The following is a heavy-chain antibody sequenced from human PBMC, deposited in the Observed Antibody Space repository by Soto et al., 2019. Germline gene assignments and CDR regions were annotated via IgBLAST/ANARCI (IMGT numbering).Heavy chain of an antibody. V-gene: IGHV1-8*01. J-gene: IGHJ3*02. CDR2: MNPNSGNT. D-gene: IGHD3-3*01. CDR1: GYTFTSYD. Sequence: ASVKVSCKASGYTFTSYDINWVRQATGQGLEWMGWMNPNSGNTGYAQKFQGRVTMTRNTSISTAYMELSSLRSEDTAVYYCARARTMFGVQMGGFDMWGQGTQVTVSS. CDR3: ARARTMFGVQMGGFDM.